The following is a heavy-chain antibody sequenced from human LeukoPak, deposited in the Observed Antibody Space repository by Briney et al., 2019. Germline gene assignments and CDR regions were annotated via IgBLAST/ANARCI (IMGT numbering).Heavy chain of an antibody. J-gene: IGHJ4*02. V-gene: IGHV3-21*01. D-gene: IGHD2-15*01. CDR1: GFTFSTYS. CDR2: IISSSSYI. CDR3: ARDPQYCSGGSCYSFDY. Sequence: PGGSLRLSCAASGFTFSTYSMNWVRQAPGRGLEWVSSIISSSSYIYYADSVKGRFTISRDNAKNSLYLQMNSLRAEDTAVYYCARDPQYCSGGSCYSFDYWGREPWSPSPQ.